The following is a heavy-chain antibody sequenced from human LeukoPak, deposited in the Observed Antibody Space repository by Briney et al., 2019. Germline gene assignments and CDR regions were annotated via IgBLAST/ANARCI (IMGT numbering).Heavy chain of an antibody. CDR2: INPNSGGT. J-gene: IGHJ4*02. CDR1: GYTFTGYY. Sequence: ASVKVSCKASGYTFTGYYMHWVRQAPGQGLEWMGWINPNSGGTNYAQKFQGRVTMTRDTSISTAYMELSRLRSDDTAVYYCARSLNRYYGPGSYYLYYFDYWGQGTLVTVSS. D-gene: IGHD3-10*01. CDR3: ARSLNRYYGPGSYYLYYFDY. V-gene: IGHV1-2*02.